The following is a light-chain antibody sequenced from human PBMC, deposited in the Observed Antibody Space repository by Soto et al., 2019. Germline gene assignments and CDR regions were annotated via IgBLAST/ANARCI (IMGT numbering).Light chain of an antibody. J-gene: IGLJ2*01. CDR3: LSYDSSLSGVV. CDR2: GNS. CDR1: SSNIGAGYD. V-gene: IGLV1-40*01. Sequence: QSVLTQPPSVSGAPGQRVTISCTGSSSNIGAGYDVHWYQQLPGTAPKLLIYGNSNRPSGVADRFSGSKSGTSASLAITGLLDEDEADYYCLSYDSSLSGVVFGGGTKLTVL.